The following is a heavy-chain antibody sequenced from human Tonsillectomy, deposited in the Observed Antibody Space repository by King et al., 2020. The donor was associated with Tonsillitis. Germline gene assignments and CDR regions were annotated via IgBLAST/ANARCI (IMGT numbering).Heavy chain of an antibody. Sequence: DVQLVESGGGLVQPGGSLRLSCAASGFTFSSYWMSWVRQAPGKGLEWVANIKQDGSEKYYVDSVKCRFTSSRDNAKNSLYLQMNSLRAEDTAVYYCARDRFDSYTVRDYYGMDVWGQGTTVTVSS. CDR1: GFTFSSYW. CDR3: ARDRFDSYTVRDYYGMDV. CDR2: IKQDGSEK. V-gene: IGHV3-7*01. D-gene: IGHD2-2*02. J-gene: IGHJ6*02.